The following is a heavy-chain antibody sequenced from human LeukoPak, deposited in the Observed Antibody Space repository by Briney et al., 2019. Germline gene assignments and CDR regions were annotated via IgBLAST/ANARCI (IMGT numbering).Heavy chain of an antibody. V-gene: IGHV1-69*13. CDR1: GGTFSSYA. Sequence: SVKVSCKASGGTFSSYAISWVRQAPGQGLEWMGGIIPIFGTANYAQKFQGRVTITADESTSTAYMELSSLRSEDTAVYYCARPDTILTGSHNYYYGMDVWGQGTTVTVSS. CDR3: ARPDTILTGSHNYYYGMDV. D-gene: IGHD3-9*01. J-gene: IGHJ6*02. CDR2: IIPIFGTA.